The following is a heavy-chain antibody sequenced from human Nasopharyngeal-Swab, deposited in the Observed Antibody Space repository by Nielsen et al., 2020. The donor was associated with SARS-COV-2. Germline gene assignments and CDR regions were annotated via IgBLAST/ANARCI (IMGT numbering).Heavy chain of an antibody. D-gene: IGHD2-8*01. CDR1: GGSISSSSYY. CDR2: IYTSGST. CDR3: ARGVGFCTNGVCYNKDYYYYYYMDV. Sequence: SETLSLTCTVSGGSISSSSYYWGWIRQPAGKGLEWIGRIYTSGSTNYNPSLKSRVTISVDTSKNQFSLKLSSVTAADTAVYYCARGVGFCTNGVCYNKDYYYYYYMDVWGKGTTVTVSS. V-gene: IGHV4-61*02. J-gene: IGHJ6*03.